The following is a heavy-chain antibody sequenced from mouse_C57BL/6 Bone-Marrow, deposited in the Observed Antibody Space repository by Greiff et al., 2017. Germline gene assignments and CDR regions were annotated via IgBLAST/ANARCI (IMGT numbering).Heavy chain of an antibody. Sequence: EVQLQQSGPELVKPGASVKISCKASGYTFTDYYMNWVKQSHGKSLEWIGDINPNNGGTSYNQKFKGKATLTVDKSSSTAYMELRSLTSEDSAVYYCARGGNSPSYWGQGTTLTVSS. CDR3: ARGGNSPSY. V-gene: IGHV1-26*01. J-gene: IGHJ2*01. D-gene: IGHD2-1*01. CDR1: GYTFTDYY. CDR2: INPNNGGT.